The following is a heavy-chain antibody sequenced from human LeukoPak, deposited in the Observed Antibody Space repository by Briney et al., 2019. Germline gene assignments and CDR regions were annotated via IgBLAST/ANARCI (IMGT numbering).Heavy chain of an antibody. V-gene: IGHV4-34*01. D-gene: IGHD6-19*01. Sequence: SETLSLTCAVYGGSFNIYYWTWLRQPPGKGLEWIGEVNHSGTTNYTPSLKSRVTISVDTSKDQFSLKLTSVTAADTAMYFCARGRAEYSSGWFRYNWFDPWGQGTLVIVSS. J-gene: IGHJ5*02. CDR3: ARGRAEYSSGWFRYNWFDP. CDR2: VNHSGTT. CDR1: GGSFNIYY.